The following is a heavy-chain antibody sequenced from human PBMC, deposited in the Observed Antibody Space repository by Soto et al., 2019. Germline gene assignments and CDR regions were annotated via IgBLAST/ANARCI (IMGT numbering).Heavy chain of an antibody. CDR3: AKEHCSGGSCYSVRAGYYFDY. CDR1: GFTFSSYA. J-gene: IGHJ4*02. Sequence: GGSLRLSCAASGFTFSSYAMSWVRQAPGKGLEWVSAISGSGGSTYYADSVKGRFTISRANSKNTLYLQMNSLRAQDTAVYYCAKEHCSGGSCYSVRAGYYFDYWGQGTLVTVSS. V-gene: IGHV3-23*01. D-gene: IGHD2-15*01. CDR2: ISGSGGST.